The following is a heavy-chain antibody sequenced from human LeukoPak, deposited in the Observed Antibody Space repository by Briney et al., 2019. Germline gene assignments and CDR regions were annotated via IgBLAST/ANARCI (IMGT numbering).Heavy chain of an antibody. J-gene: IGHJ4*02. CDR3: ARHVPGSWYFDY. V-gene: IGHV4-38-2*01. D-gene: IGHD7-27*01. CDR2: IYHSGNT. CDR1: GYSISSGYS. Sequence: PSETLSLTCAVSGYSISSGYSWGWIRQPPGKGLEWIGTIYHSGNTYYNPSLKSRVTISVDTSKNHFSLKLSSVTAADTAVYYCARHVPGSWYFDYWGQGTLATVSS.